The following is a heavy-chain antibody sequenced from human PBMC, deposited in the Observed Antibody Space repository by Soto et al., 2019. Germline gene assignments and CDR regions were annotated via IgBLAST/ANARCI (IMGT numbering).Heavy chain of an antibody. CDR1: CRPVNAYY. D-gene: IGHD3-3*01. CDR2: INHTGGT. CDR3: ATRITVFGLLIPPFDP. Sequence: DTPSLTCAGFCRPVNAYYLNAIRQPPRKGLEWIGEINHTGGTHYNPPLKSGVTMSVDTSKKQFSLRLSSVTAADTAIYYCATRITVFGLLIPPFDPWGQGTQVTVS. J-gene: IGHJ5*02. V-gene: IGHV4-34*01.